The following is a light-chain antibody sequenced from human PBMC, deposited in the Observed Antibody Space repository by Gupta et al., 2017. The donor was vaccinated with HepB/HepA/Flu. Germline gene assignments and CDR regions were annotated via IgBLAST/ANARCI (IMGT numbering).Light chain of an antibody. CDR1: NIGTTS. V-gene: IGLV3-21*03. CDR2: DDS. J-gene: IGLJ1*01. CDR3: QVWDSSSDHYV. Sequence: SYVLTQPPSVSVAPGKSARISCGENNIGTTSVHWYQQKPGQAPVLVVYDDSDRPSGIPERFSGSNSGNTVTLTISRVEAGDEADYYCQVWDSSSDHYVFGSGTKVTVL.